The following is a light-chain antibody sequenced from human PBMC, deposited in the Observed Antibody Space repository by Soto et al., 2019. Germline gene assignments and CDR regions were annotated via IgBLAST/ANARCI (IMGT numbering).Light chain of an antibody. CDR1: QSVSSY. J-gene: IGKJ5*01. CDR3: QQRSNWST. Sequence: EIVLTQSPAILSLSPGERATLSCRASQSVSSYLAWYQQRPGQAPRLLIYDASNRATGIPARFSGSGSGTDFTLTISSLEPEDFAIYYCQQRSNWSTFGQGTRLEIK. V-gene: IGKV3-11*01. CDR2: DAS.